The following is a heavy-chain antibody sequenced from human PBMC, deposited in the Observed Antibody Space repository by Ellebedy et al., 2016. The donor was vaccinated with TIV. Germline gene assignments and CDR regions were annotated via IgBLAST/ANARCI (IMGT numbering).Heavy chain of an antibody. J-gene: IGHJ4*02. CDR2: INPSGGGT. Sequence: ASVKVSCKTSGYTFINFYMHWVRQAPGQGLEYMGIINPSGGGTTYTQKFEGRVTMTRDTSTSTAYMELRSLTSDDTAMYYCAREQWSPGTPDYWGQGILVTVSS. CDR1: GYTFINFY. D-gene: IGHD6-19*01. CDR3: AREQWSPGTPDY. V-gene: IGHV1-46*01.